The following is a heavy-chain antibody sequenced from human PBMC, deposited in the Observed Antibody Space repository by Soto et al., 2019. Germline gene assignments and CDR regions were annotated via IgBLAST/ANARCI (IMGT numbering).Heavy chain of an antibody. V-gene: IGHV4-59*11. Sequence: QVQLQQLGPGLVKPSETLFLTCVVSGGSIGAHYWSWIRQPPGGGLEWIGYVHYGGSTNYNPSLKSRATMSVHTSKNQFYLTLSSVTAADTALYFCARRDYSTSSLGPFDYWGQGILVTVSS. D-gene: IGHD6-6*01. CDR2: VHYGGST. CDR1: GGSIGAHY. CDR3: ARRDYSTSSLGPFDY. J-gene: IGHJ4*02.